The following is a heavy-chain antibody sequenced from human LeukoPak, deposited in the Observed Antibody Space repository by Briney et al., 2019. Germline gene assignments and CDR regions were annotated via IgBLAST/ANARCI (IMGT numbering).Heavy chain of an antibody. J-gene: IGHJ4*02. V-gene: IGHV3-7*01. CDR2: LKQDGSEK. D-gene: IGHD2-2*01. CDR1: GFTFGSHW. Sequence: GGSLRLSCAASGFTFGSHWMTWVRQAPGKGLEWVAHLKQDGSEKYYVDSVRGRFTISRDNAKNSLYLQMNSLRAEDTAVYYCARGGDCGTTSCYYFDFWGQGTRVTVSS. CDR3: ARGGDCGTTSCYYFDF.